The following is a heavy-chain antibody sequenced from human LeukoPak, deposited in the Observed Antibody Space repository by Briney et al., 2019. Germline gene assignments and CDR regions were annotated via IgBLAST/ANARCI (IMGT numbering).Heavy chain of an antibody. CDR1: GGSFSGYY. Sequence: PSETLSLTCAVYGGSFSGYYWSWIRQPPGKGLEWIGEINHSGSTNYNPSLKSRVTISVDTSKNQFSLKLSSVTAADTAVYYCARGIRRHCYGSGSYYNTGRRIGDYFDYWGQGTLVTVSS. V-gene: IGHV4-34*01. CDR3: ARGIRRHCYGSGSYYNTGRRIGDYFDY. J-gene: IGHJ4*02. CDR2: INHSGST. D-gene: IGHD3-10*01.